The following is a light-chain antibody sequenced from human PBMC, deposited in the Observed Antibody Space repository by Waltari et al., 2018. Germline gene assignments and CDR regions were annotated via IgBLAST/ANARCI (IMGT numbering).Light chain of an antibody. CDR1: QDITSF. CDR3: QQLKNSPLT. CDR2: AAS. J-gene: IGKJ4*01. Sequence: DIQLTQSPSFLSASVGDRVTITCRASQDITSFLAWYQQKPGKAPKLLIFAASTLQGGVPSRFSGSESGTEFTLTISSLLPEDFATYYCQQLKNSPLTFGGGTKVEIK. V-gene: IGKV1-9*01.